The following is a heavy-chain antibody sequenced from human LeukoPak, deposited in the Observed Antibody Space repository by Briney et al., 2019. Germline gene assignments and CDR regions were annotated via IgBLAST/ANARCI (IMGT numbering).Heavy chain of an antibody. V-gene: IGHV3-48*04. Sequence: GGSLRLSCAASGFTFSSYSMNWVRQAPGKGLEWVSYISSSSSTIYYADSVKGRFTISRDNAKNSLYLQMNSLRAEDTAVYYCARDPLAGYYYYYYYMDVWGKGTTVTVSS. CDR3: ARDPLAGYYYYYYYMDV. CDR1: GFTFSSYS. J-gene: IGHJ6*03. CDR2: ISSSSSTI.